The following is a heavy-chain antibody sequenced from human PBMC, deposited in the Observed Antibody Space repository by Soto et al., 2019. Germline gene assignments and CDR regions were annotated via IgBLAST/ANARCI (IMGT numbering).Heavy chain of an antibody. CDR1: GFTFSSYA. CDR3: AKVWAARPMGYYYYCMDV. D-gene: IGHD6-6*01. J-gene: IGHJ6*02. Sequence: GGSLRLSCAASGFTFSSYAMSWVRQAPGKGLEWVSAISGSGGSTYYADSVKGRFTISRDNSKNTLYLQMNSLRAEDTAVYYCAKVWAARPMGYYYYCMDVWGQGTMVTVSS. V-gene: IGHV3-23*01. CDR2: ISGSGGST.